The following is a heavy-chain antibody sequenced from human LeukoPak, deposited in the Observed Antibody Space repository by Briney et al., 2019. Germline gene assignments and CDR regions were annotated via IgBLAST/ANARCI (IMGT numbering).Heavy chain of an antibody. CDR3: AKNSRIAVADE. J-gene: IGHJ4*02. Sequence: PGGSLRLSCAASGFTFSSYGMHWVRQAPGKGLEWVAFIRYDGSNKNYADSVKGRFTISRDNSKNTLYLQMSSLRADDTAVYYCAKNSRIAVADEWGQGTLVTVSS. CDR2: IRYDGSNK. CDR1: GFTFSSYG. D-gene: IGHD6-19*01. V-gene: IGHV3-30*02.